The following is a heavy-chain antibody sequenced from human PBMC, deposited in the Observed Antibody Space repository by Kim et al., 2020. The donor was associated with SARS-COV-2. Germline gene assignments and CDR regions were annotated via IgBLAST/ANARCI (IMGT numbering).Heavy chain of an antibody. CDR2: INHGGAT. Sequence: SETMSLTCAVYGGSFSGYSWTWIRQAPGKGLEWIGKINHGGATTYSPSLKSRVSLSVDTSKNQFSLMVRSATAADTAVYFCARGRAGVVPSPVLGLGPYFEYEPLDIWGRGTTVTISS. CDR1: GGSFSGYS. CDR3: ARGRAGVVPSPVLGLGPYFEYEPLDI. J-gene: IGHJ6*02. V-gene: IGHV4-34*01. D-gene: IGHD2-15*01.